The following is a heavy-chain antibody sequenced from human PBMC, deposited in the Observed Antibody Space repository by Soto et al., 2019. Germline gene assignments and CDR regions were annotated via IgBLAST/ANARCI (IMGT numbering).Heavy chain of an antibody. Sequence: SETLSLTCTVFGGSISSSSYYWGWIRQPPGKGLEWIGSIYYSGSTYYNPSLKSRVTISVDTSKNQFSLKLSSVTAAYTAVYYCYVVVVPAAMVHYYYYMDVWGKGTTVTVSS. CDR2: IYYSGST. CDR3: YVVVVPAAMVHYYYYMDV. CDR1: GGSISSSSYY. V-gene: IGHV4-39*01. J-gene: IGHJ6*03. D-gene: IGHD2-2*01.